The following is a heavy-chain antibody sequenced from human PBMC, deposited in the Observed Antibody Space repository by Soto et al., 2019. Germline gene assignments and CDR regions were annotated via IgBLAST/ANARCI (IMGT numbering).Heavy chain of an antibody. Sequence: SETLSLTCAVSGGSLSSGAYSRSWIRQPPGKGLEWVGYIYHSGSTYYNPSLKSRVTISVDRSKNRFSLNLNSVTAADTAVYYCANGRVHHSGSYYHWGQGTLVTVSS. J-gene: IGHJ5*02. V-gene: IGHV4-30-2*01. CDR3: ANGRVHHSGSYYH. CDR1: GGSLSSGAYS. D-gene: IGHD1-26*01. CDR2: IYHSGST.